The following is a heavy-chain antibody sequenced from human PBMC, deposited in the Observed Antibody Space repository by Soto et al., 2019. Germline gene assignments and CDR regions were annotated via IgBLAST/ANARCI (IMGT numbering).Heavy chain of an antibody. D-gene: IGHD2-15*01. CDR1: GCSISSGGYY. CDR3: ALTRLNTRGYCSGCRCYSIFRKNWFDP. V-gene: IGHV4-31*03. J-gene: IGHJ5*02. CDR2: IYYSGST. Sequence: TLALTCTVSGCSISSGGYYWSWIRQHPGKGLEWIGYIYYSGSTYYNPSLKSRVTISVDTSKNQFSLKLSSVTAADTGVYYCALTRLNTRGYCSGCRCYSIFRKNWFDPWGQGTLVTVSS.